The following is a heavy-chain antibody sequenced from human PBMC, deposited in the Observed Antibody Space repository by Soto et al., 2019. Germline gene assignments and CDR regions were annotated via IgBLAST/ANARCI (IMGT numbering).Heavy chain of an antibody. V-gene: IGHV3-15*01. CDR3: TSASVPQRPNTTYYYYGMDV. Sequence: GGSLRLSCAASGFTFSNAWMSWVRQAPGKGLEWVGRIKSKTDGGTTDYAAPVKGRFTISRDDSKNTLYLQMNSLKTEDTAVYYCTSASVPQRPNTTYYYYGMDVWGQGTTVTVSS. J-gene: IGHJ6*02. D-gene: IGHD2-2*01. CDR1: GFTFSNAW. CDR2: IKSKTDGGTT.